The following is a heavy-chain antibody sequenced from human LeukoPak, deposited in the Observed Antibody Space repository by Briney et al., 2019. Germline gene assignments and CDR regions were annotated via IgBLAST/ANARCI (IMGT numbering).Heavy chain of an antibody. CDR3: VRDLRAGLETGDFDS. V-gene: IGHV4-59*01. CDR2: IYYIGST. J-gene: IGHJ4*02. Sequence: SETLSLTCTVSGDSISPYSWSWIRQPPGKGLEWIGYIYYIGSTNYNPSLKSRVTISLDTSKNQFFLNLSSVTAADTAVYYCVRDLRAGLETGDFDSWGQGILVTVSS. CDR1: GDSISPYS. D-gene: IGHD7-27*01.